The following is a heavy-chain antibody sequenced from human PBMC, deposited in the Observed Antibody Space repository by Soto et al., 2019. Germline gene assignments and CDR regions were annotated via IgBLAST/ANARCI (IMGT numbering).Heavy chain of an antibody. CDR3: AKDGGKDGYFGNWFDP. CDR1: GYTFTSYG. D-gene: IGHD5-12*01. CDR2: ISAYNGNT. V-gene: IGHV1-18*01. Sequence: GASVKVSCKASGYTFTSYGISWVRQAPGQGLEWMGWISAYNGNTNYAQKLQGRVTITADESTTTAYMELSSLRSDDTAVYYCAKDGGKDGYFGNWFDPWGQGTLVTVSS. J-gene: IGHJ5*02.